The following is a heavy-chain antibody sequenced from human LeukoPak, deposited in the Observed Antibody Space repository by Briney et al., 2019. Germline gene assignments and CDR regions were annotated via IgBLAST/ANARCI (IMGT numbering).Heavy chain of an antibody. V-gene: IGHV4-31*03. J-gene: IGHJ5*02. D-gene: IGHD2-2*01. CDR1: GGSISRGGYY. Sequence: SQTLSLTCTVSGGSISRGGYYWSWIRQHPGKGLEWIGYIYYSGSTYYNPSLKSRVTISVDTSKNQFSLKLSSVTAADTAVYYCARAGSSTSWVWFDPWGQGTLVTVSS. CDR2: IYYSGST. CDR3: ARAGSSTSWVWFDP.